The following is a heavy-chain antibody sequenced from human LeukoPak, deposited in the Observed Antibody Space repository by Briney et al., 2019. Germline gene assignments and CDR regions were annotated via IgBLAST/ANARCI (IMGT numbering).Heavy chain of an antibody. D-gene: IGHD3-10*01. CDR1: GYSFTSYW. J-gene: IGHJ3*02. Sequence: GESLKISCKGSGYSFTSYWIGWVRQMPGKGLEWMGIIYPGDSDTRYSPSFQGQVTISADKSISTAYLQWSSLKASDTAMYYCASPTYGSGSFDAFDIWSQGTMVTVSS. CDR3: ASPTYGSGSFDAFDI. V-gene: IGHV5-51*01. CDR2: IYPGDSDT.